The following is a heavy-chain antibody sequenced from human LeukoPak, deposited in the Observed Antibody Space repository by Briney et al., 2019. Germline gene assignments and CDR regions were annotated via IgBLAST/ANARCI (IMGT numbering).Heavy chain of an antibody. Sequence: PSETLSLTCTVSGGSISSYYWSWIRQPPGKGLEWIGYIYYTGSTNYNPSLKSRVTISVDTSKNQFSLKLSSVTAADTAVYYCAKHGGSGSYYNCFDPWGQGTLVTVSS. CDR3: AKHGGSGSYYNCFDP. CDR2: IYYTGST. D-gene: IGHD3-10*01. V-gene: IGHV4-59*08. CDR1: GGSISSYY. J-gene: IGHJ5*02.